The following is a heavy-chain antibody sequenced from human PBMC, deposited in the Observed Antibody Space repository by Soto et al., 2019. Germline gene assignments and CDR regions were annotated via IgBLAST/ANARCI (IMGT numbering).Heavy chain of an antibody. J-gene: IGHJ4*02. CDR3: SNLPGYYTEVYYFDY. Sequence: PGGSRRLSWAASGFTFRSDSMSWVRQAPGKGLEWVSAISGSGGSTYYADSVKGRFTISRDNSKNTLYLQMNSLRAEDTAVYYCSNLPGYYTEVYYFDYSGQGTLVTVSS. CDR1: GFTFRSDS. CDR2: ISGSGGST. V-gene: IGHV3-23*01. D-gene: IGHD3-22*01.